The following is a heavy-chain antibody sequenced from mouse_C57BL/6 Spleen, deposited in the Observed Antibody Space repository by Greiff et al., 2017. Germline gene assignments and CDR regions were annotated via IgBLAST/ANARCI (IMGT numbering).Heavy chain of an antibody. CDR3: ARDAGTFAY. J-gene: IGHJ3*01. V-gene: IGHV5-4*01. CDR1: GFTFSSYA. CDR2: ISDGGSYT. D-gene: IGHD4-1*01. Sequence: EVQLVESGGGLVKPGGSLKLSCAASGFTFSSYAMSWVRQTPEKRLEWVATISDGGSYTYYPDNVKGRFTISRDNAKNNLYLQMRHLKSEDTAMYYCARDAGTFAYWGQGTLVTVSA.